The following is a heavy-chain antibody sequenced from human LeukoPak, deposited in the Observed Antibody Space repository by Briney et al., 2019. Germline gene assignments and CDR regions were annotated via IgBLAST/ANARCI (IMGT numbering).Heavy chain of an antibody. CDR1: GGSISSYY. Sequence: SETLSLTCTVSGGSISSYYWSWIRQPPGKGLEWIGYIYYSGSTNYNPSLKSRVTISVDTSKNQFSLKLSSVTAADTAVYYCARMGSSSWFPLDYWGQGTLVTVSS. CDR3: ARMGSSSWFPLDY. V-gene: IGHV4-59*08. CDR2: IYYSGST. D-gene: IGHD6-13*01. J-gene: IGHJ4*02.